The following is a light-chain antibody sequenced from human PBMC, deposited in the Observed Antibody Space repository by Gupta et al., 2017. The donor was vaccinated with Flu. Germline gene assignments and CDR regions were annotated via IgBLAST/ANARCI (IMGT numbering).Light chain of an antibody. CDR2: QDN. Sequence: SYELTQPPSVSVSPGQTVSITCSGDKLGEKYACWYQQKPGQSPVLLIYQDNKRPSGIPERFSGSNSGNTATLTISGTQAMDGADYYCQAWDGSTGVFGGGTKLTVL. CDR3: QAWDGSTGV. CDR1: KLGEKY. J-gene: IGLJ3*02. V-gene: IGLV3-1*01.